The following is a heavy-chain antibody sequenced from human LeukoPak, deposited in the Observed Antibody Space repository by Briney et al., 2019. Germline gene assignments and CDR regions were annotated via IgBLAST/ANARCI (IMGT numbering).Heavy chain of an antibody. Sequence: GGSLRLSCAASGFTFSNYGIHWVRQAPGKGLEWVAFIRYDGSNKYYADSVKGRFTISRDNSKNTLYLQMNSLRAEDTAVYYCAKGAVAGNYFDYWGQGTLVTVAS. CDR3: AKGAVAGNYFDY. D-gene: IGHD6-19*01. J-gene: IGHJ4*02. CDR1: GFTFSNYG. CDR2: IRYDGSNK. V-gene: IGHV3-30*02.